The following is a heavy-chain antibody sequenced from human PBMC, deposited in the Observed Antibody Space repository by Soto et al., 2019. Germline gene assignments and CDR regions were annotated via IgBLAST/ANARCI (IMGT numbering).Heavy chain of an antibody. J-gene: IGHJ4*02. V-gene: IGHV3-9*01. CDR2: ISWNSGSI. CDR1: GFRFAEYA. CDR3: AKGGGIYSQHEFDY. D-gene: IGHD3-10*01. Sequence: PGGSLRLSCAASGFRFAEYAMHWVRQTPGMGLEWVSGISWNSGSIYYADSVKGRFTISRDNAKNSLYLQMNSLRTEDTAVYYCAKGGGIYSQHEFDYWGQGTQVTVSS.